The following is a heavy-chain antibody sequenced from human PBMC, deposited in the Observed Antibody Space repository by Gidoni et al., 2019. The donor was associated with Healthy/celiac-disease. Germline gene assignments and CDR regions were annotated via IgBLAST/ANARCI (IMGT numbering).Heavy chain of an antibody. CDR3: ARSALGGVWFGVYYFDY. J-gene: IGHJ4*02. D-gene: IGHD3-10*01. CDR2: ISSSSSTI. CDR1: GSTFSSSS. Sequence: VQLVESGGGLVQPGGSLRLSCAASGSTFSSSSMNWVRQAPGKGLEWVSYISSSSSTIYYADSVKGRFTISRDNAKNSLYLQMNSLRAEDTAVYYCARSALGGVWFGVYYFDYWGQGTLVTVSS. V-gene: IGHV3-48*01.